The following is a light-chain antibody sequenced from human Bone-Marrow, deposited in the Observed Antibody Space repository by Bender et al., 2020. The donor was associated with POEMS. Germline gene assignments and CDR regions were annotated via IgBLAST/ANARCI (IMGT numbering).Light chain of an antibody. J-gene: IGLJ2*01. CDR2: QDT. Sequence: SYELTQPPSVSVSPGQTATITCSGEKLGEEYACWYQQKPGQSPVVVIYQDTKRPSGIPERFSGSTSGNTASLTIRGRQTTDEGAEDWPAWASHTAVVGGGAELTV. CDR3: PAWASHTAV. V-gene: IGLV3-1*01. CDR1: KLGEEY.